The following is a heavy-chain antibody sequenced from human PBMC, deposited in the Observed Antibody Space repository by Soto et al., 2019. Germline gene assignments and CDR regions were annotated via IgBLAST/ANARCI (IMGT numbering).Heavy chain of an antibody. V-gene: IGHV4-59*01. Sequence: QVQLQESGPGLVKPSETLSLTCTVSGGSISSYYWSWIRQPPGKGLEWIGYIYYSGSTNYNPSLKSRLTISVDTSKNQFSLKLSSVTAADTAVYYCARAAAAGPDYFDYWGQGTLVTVSS. CDR2: IYYSGST. CDR1: GGSISSYY. CDR3: ARAAAAGPDYFDY. J-gene: IGHJ4*02. D-gene: IGHD6-13*01.